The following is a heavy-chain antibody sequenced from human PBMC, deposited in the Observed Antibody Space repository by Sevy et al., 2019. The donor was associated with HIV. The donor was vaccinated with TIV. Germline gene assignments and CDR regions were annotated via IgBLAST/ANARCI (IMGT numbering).Heavy chain of an antibody. CDR1: GGSISSYY. Sequence: SETLSLTCTVSGGSISSYYWSWIRQPPGKGLEWIGYIYYSGSTNYNPSLKSRVTISVDTSKNQFSLNLSSVTAADTAVDYCARQSYYDFWSGYYTPDDAFDIWGQGTMVTVSS. J-gene: IGHJ3*02. CDR2: IYYSGST. D-gene: IGHD3-3*01. V-gene: IGHV4-59*08. CDR3: ARQSYYDFWSGYYTPDDAFDI.